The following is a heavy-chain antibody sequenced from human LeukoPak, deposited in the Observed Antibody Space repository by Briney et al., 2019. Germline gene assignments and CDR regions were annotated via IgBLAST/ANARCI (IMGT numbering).Heavy chain of an antibody. Sequence: GGSLRLSCAASGFTFSSYAMSWVRQAPGKGLEWVSAISGSGGSTYYADSVKGRFTISRDNSKNTLYLQMNSLRAEDTAVYYCAKERLVAHLAGCAFDIWGQGTMVTVSS. CDR1: GFTFSSYA. CDR2: ISGSGGST. V-gene: IGHV3-23*01. J-gene: IGHJ3*02. CDR3: AKERLVAHLAGCAFDI. D-gene: IGHD5-12*01.